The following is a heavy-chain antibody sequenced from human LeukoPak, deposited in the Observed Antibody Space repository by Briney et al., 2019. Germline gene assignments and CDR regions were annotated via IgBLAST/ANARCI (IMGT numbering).Heavy chain of an antibody. CDR2: IYYSGST. D-gene: IGHD5-18*01. V-gene: IGHV4-61*08. Sequence: SETLSLTCTVSGGSISSGDYYWSWIRQPPGKGLEWIGYIYYSGSTNYNPSLKSRVTISVDTSKNQFSLKLSSVTAADTAVYYCARGYSYGYSPFDYWGQGTLVTVSS. CDR1: GGSISSGDYY. J-gene: IGHJ4*02. CDR3: ARGYSYGYSPFDY.